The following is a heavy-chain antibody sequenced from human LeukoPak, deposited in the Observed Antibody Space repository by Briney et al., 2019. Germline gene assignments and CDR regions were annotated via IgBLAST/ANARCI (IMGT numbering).Heavy chain of an antibody. V-gene: IGHV3-74*01. D-gene: IGHD2-2*02. CDR3: ARVRYCSSTICYIYFEY. CDR2: INIDGSST. CDR1: GFTFSSYW. Sequence: GGSLRLSCVASGFTFSSYWMHWVRQAPGKGLVWVSHINIDGSSTDYADSVKGRFTISRDNAKNTLYLQLNSLRAEDTAVYYCARVRYCSSTICYIYFEYWGQGTLVTVSS. J-gene: IGHJ4*02.